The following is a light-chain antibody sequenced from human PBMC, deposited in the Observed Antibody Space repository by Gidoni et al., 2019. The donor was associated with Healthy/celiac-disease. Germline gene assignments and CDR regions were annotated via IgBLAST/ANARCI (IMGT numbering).Light chain of an antibody. J-gene: IGKJ2*01. CDR1: QSVSSY. Sequence: EIVFTQSPATLSLSPGERATLSCRASQSVSSYLAWYRQKPGQAPRLLIYDASNRATGIPARFSGRGSGTDFTLTISSLETEDFAVYYCQQRSNWPLYTFGQGTKLEIK. V-gene: IGKV3-11*01. CDR2: DAS. CDR3: QQRSNWPLYT.